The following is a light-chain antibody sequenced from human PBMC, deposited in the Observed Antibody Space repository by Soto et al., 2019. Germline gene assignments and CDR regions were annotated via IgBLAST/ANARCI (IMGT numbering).Light chain of an antibody. CDR1: QSVSSS. Sequence: HRTLSPSTVYAALGYVVTITCRASQSVSSSLAWYQKKPGKAPKLLIYDASSWESGVPARFSGSGSGTEFTLTISSLQSDDFAVYYCQPYNNCAGTFGQGTKVDIK. CDR3: QPYNNCAGT. V-gene: IGKV1-5*01. J-gene: IGKJ1*01. CDR2: DAS.